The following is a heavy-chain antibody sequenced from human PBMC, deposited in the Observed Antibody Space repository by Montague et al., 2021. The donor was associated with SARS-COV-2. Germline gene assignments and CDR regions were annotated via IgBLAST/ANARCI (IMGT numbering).Heavy chain of an antibody. J-gene: IGHJ4*02. D-gene: IGHD3-10*01. CDR2: IYYSGXT. V-gene: IGHV4-39*07. CDR1: GGSISSSSYY. Sequence: SETLSLTCTVSGGSISSSSYYWGWIRQPPGKGLEWIGNIYYSGXTXYXXYVKSRVTMSVDTSRKQFSLKLTSVTAADTAVYYCAGGYGSGSYSSWGQGTLVTVSS. CDR3: AGGYGSGSYSS.